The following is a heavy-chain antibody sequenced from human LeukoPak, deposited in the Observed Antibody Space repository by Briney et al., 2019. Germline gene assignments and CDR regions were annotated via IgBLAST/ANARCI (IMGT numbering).Heavy chain of an antibody. Sequence: ASVKVSCKASGYTFTVYYMHWVRQAPGQGLEWMGWINPNSGGTKYAQNFQGRVTLTTDTSINTAYMELSSLRSDDTAVYYCAREGRNGYNEGYFDYWGQGTLVTVSS. CDR2: INPNSGGT. D-gene: IGHD5-24*01. J-gene: IGHJ4*02. V-gene: IGHV1-2*02. CDR3: AREGRNGYNEGYFDY. CDR1: GYTFTVYY.